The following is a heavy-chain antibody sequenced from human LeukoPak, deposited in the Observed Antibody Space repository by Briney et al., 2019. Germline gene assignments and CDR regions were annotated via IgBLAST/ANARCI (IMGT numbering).Heavy chain of an antibody. CDR2: ISYDGSNK. V-gene: IGHV3-30-3*01. D-gene: IGHD3-10*01. Sequence: GGSLRLSCAASGFTFSSYAMHWVRQAPGKGLEWVAVISYDGSNKYYADSVKGRFTISGDNSKNTLYLQMNSLRAEDTAVYYCARALAPYGSGSYRSYYYYYYGMDVWGQGTTVTVSS. CDR3: ARALAPYGSGSYRSYYYYYYGMDV. J-gene: IGHJ6*02. CDR1: GFTFSSYA.